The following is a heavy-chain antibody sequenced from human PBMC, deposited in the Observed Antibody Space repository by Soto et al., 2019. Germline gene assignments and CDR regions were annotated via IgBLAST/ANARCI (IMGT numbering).Heavy chain of an antibody. CDR3: ARDLTYYYDSSGYPPHYYYGMDV. Sequence: QVQLVQSGAEVQKPGSSVKVSCKASGGTFSSYAISWVRQAPGQGLEWMGGIIPIFGTANYAQKFQGRVTITADESTSTAYMELSSLRSEDTAVYYCARDLTYYYDSSGYPPHYYYGMDVWGQGTTVTVSS. V-gene: IGHV1-69*01. J-gene: IGHJ6*02. CDR1: GGTFSSYA. CDR2: IIPIFGTA. D-gene: IGHD3-22*01.